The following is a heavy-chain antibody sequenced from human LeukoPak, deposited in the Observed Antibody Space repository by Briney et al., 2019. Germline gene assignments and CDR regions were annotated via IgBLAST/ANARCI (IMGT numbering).Heavy chain of an antibody. CDR3: ARGTVAAVYNWFDP. V-gene: IGHV1-69*06. Sequence: ASVKVSCKASGGTFSSYAISWVRQAPGQGLEWMGGIIPIFGTANYAQKFQGRVTITADKSTSTAYMELSSLRSEDTAVYYCARGTVAAVYNWFDPWGQGTLVTVSS. CDR1: GGTFSSYA. J-gene: IGHJ5*02. D-gene: IGHD6-19*01. CDR2: IIPIFGTA.